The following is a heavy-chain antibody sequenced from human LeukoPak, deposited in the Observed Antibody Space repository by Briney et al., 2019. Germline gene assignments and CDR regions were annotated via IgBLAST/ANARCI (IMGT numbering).Heavy chain of an antibody. Sequence: GGSLRLSCLVSGFTFSSYSMNWVRQAAGKGLEWVSYISSSSSDIYYADSVKGRFTISRDNAKNSLYLQMSSLRDEDTAVYYCTSWDDWGQGTLVTVSS. CDR1: GFTFSSYS. J-gene: IGHJ4*02. V-gene: IGHV3-48*02. CDR3: TSWDD. CDR2: ISSSSSDI.